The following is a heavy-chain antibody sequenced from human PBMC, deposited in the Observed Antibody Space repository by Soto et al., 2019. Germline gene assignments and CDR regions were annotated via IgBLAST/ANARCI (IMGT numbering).Heavy chain of an antibody. D-gene: IGHD3-22*01. V-gene: IGHV4-30-2*01. CDR2: IYHRGST. CDR3: AVSGYYHNSWMDV. CDR1: GGSISSGGYS. J-gene: IGHJ6*02. Sequence: QLQLQESGSGLVKPSQTLSLTCAVSGGSISSGGYSWSWIRQPPGKGLEWIGYIYHRGSTYYIPSLKSRVTISVDRSKNHFSLKLSSVTAADTAVYYCAVSGYYHNSWMDVWGQGSTVTVSS.